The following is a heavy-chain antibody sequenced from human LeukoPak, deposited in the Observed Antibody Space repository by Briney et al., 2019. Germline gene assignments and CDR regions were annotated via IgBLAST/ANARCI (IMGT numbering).Heavy chain of an antibody. CDR2: IYSGGST. J-gene: IGHJ6*03. CDR1: GFTFSSYA. D-gene: IGHD1-1*01. CDR3: ASHNWNDVYYMDV. Sequence: GGSLRLSCAASGFTFSSYAMSWVRQAPGKGLEWVSVIYSGGSTYYADSVKGRFTISRDNSKNTLYLQMNSLRAEDTAVYYCASHNWNDVYYMDVWGKGTTVTISS. V-gene: IGHV3-66*04.